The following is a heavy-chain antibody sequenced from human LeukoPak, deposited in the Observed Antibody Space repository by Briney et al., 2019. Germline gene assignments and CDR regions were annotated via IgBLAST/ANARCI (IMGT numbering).Heavy chain of an antibody. Sequence: PGGSLRLSCAASGFTFSSSWMSWVRQAPGKGLEWVANIKQDGSEKYYVDSVKGRFTISRDNAKNSLYLQMNSLRAGDTAVYFCARVVPPLYYFDYWGQGTLVTVSS. CDR1: GFTFSSSW. CDR3: ARVVPPLYYFDY. V-gene: IGHV3-7*01. CDR2: IKQDGSEK. J-gene: IGHJ4*02. D-gene: IGHD3-10*01.